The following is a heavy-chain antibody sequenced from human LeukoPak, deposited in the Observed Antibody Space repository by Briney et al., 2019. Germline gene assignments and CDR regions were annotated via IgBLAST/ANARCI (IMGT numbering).Heavy chain of an antibody. CDR3: ARGPPPGYYYYYYMDV. CDR1: GGSVTSSSYY. CDR2: MYYGGST. V-gene: IGHV4-39*07. Sequence: SETLSLTCTVSGGSVTSSSYYWGWIRQPPGKGLEWIGSMYYGGSTYYNPSLKSRVTTSVDTSKNQVSLKLSSVTAADTAVYYCARGPPPGYYYYYYMDVWGKGTTVTISS. J-gene: IGHJ6*03.